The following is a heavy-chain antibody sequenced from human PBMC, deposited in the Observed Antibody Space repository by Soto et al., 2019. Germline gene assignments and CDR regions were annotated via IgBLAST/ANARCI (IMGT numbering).Heavy chain of an antibody. V-gene: IGHV4-59*08. Sequence: SETLSLTCTFSGGSISSYYWSLIRQPPGKGLEWIGYIYYSGSTNYNPSLKSRVTISVDTSKNQFSLKLSSVTAADTAVYYCASGYYDILTGYYSGSDYWGQGTLVTVSS. CDR1: GGSISSYY. CDR3: ASGYYDILTGYYSGSDY. D-gene: IGHD3-9*01. J-gene: IGHJ4*02. CDR2: IYYSGST.